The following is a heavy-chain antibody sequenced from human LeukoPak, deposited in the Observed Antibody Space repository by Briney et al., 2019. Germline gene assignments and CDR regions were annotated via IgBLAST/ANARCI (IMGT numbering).Heavy chain of an antibody. CDR1: GLTFSNYA. D-gene: IGHD2-21*02. Sequence: GGSLRLSCVASGLTFSNYAMSWVRQAPRKGLEWVSGISGGGDSIHYADSVKGRFTISRDNSKNTLYLQMNSLRAEDTAVYFCAKDSDSVLVTAIFDSWGQGSLVTVSS. CDR3: AKDSDSVLVTAIFDS. J-gene: IGHJ4*02. V-gene: IGHV3-23*01. CDR2: ISGGGDSI.